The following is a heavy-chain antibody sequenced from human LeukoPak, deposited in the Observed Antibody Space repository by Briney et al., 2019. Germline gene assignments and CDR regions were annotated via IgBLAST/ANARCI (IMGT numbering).Heavy chain of an antibody. CDR3: AKDAAGDSSGYYYDY. Sequence: GGSLRLSCAASGFTFSSYSMSWVRQAPGKGLEWVSAISGSGGSTYYADSVKGRFTISRDNSKNTLYLQMNSLRAEDTAVYYCAKDAAGDSSGYYYDYWGQGTLVTVSS. D-gene: IGHD3-22*01. CDR2: ISGSGGST. J-gene: IGHJ4*02. V-gene: IGHV3-23*01. CDR1: GFTFSSYS.